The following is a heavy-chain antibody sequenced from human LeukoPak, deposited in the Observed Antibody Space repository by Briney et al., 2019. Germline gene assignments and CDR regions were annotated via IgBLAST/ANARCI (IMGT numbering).Heavy chain of an antibody. CDR1: GYSFTTYA. J-gene: IGHJ4*02. Sequence: ASVKVSCKASGYSFTTYALHWVRQAPGQRPEWMGWITPGNGNTKYSQKFQGRVAITRDTTASTASLDLSSLRSEDTAVYYCAREAPRSTWSFDNWGQGTLVTVSS. V-gene: IGHV1-3*01. CDR3: AREAPRSTWSFDN. CDR2: ITPGNGNT. D-gene: IGHD6-13*01.